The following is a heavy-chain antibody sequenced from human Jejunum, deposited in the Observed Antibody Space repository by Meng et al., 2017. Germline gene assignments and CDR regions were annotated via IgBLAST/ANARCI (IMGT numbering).Heavy chain of an antibody. CDR2: SGGTGATI. V-gene: IGHV3-23*01. CDR1: GFTLNSYA. Sequence: GESLKISCAGSGFTLNSYAMSWVRQAPGKGLEWVSFSGGTGATISYADSVKGRFTISRDNLRNTLYLQMDSMRDEDSAVYYCARDSYNHVAFDYWGQGTVVTVSS. D-gene: IGHD2-2*02. CDR3: ARDSYNHVAFDY. J-gene: IGHJ4*02.